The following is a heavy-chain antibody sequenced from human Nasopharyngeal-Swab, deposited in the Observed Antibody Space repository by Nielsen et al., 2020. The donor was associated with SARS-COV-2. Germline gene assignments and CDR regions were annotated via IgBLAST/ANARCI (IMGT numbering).Heavy chain of an antibody. Sequence: GGSLRLSCAVSGFTFSSYAMSWVRQAPGRGLEWVSAISGSGGSTYYADSVKGRFTISRDNSKNTLYLQMNSLRAEDTAVYYCAKDTSLKIRYSSSSHFDYWGQGTLVTVSS. CDR2: ISGSGGST. V-gene: IGHV3-23*01. CDR1: GFTFSSYA. J-gene: IGHJ4*02. CDR3: AKDTSLKIRYSSSSHFDY. D-gene: IGHD6-6*01.